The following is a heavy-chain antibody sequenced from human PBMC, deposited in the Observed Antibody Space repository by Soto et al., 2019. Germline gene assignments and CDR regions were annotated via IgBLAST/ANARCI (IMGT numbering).Heavy chain of an antibody. D-gene: IGHD2-2*01. Sequence: ASVKVSCKAAGYTFTSNDINWVRQATGQGLEWMGWMNPNSGNTGYAQKFQGRVTMTRNTSITTAYMELSSLRSEDTAVYHCARGPGCSSLTCPYYFDYRAQGTLVTVSS. CDR2: MNPNSGNT. CDR3: ARGPGCSSLTCPYYFDY. V-gene: IGHV1-8*01. J-gene: IGHJ4*02. CDR1: GYTFTSND.